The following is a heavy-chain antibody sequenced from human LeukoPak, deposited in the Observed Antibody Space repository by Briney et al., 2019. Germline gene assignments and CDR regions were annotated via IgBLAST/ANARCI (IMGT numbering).Heavy chain of an antibody. CDR2: IFYSGST. J-gene: IGHJ4*02. CDR3: ARQPYMLGAYYFDY. CDR1: GGSTSSYY. V-gene: IGHV4-59*08. Sequence: SETLSLTCTVSGGSTSSYYWSWIRQPPGKGLEWIGYIFYSGSTNYNPSLKSRVTLSVDTSKNQFSLKLGSVTAADTAVYYCARQPYMLGAYYFDYWGQGTLVTVSS. D-gene: IGHD1-26*01.